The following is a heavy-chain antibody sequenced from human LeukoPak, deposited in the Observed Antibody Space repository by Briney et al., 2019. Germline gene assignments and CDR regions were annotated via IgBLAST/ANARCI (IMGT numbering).Heavy chain of an antibody. CDR2: IIPVLNIT. J-gene: IGHJ6*02. V-gene: IGHV1-69*04. Sequence: ASVKVSCKTSGGTFSTSAITWVRQAPGKGLEWMGRIIPVLNITTYAQRFQGRVTITADTSTSTVYMELSSLRSEETAVYYCARDQGLTAPPPYGLDVWGQGTTVIVSS. D-gene: IGHD5-18*01. CDR1: GGTFSTSA. CDR3: ARDQGLTAPPPYGLDV.